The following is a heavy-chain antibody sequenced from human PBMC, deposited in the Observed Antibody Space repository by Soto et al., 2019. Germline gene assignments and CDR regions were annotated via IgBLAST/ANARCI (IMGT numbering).Heavy chain of an antibody. CDR3: ARVFVAAGYSGYDSRWYIDF. Sequence: GASVKVSCKASGYTFTNYAIHWVRQAPGQRLEWMGWINGGNGNTRYAQNLQGRITITRDTSASTAYMELSSLRSEDTAVYSCARVFVAAGYSGYDSRWYIDFWGQGTLVTVSS. CDR2: INGGNGNT. J-gene: IGHJ4*02. CDR1: GYTFTNYA. V-gene: IGHV1-3*01. D-gene: IGHD5-12*01.